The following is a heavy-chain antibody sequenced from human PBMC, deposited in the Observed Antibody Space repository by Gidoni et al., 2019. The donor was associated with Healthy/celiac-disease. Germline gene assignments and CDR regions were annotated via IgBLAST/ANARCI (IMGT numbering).Heavy chain of an antibody. V-gene: IGHV5-51*03. J-gene: IGHJ4*02. Sequence: EQSGAEVKKPGESLTISCKGSGYSLTRYWIGWVRQMPGKGLEWMGIIYPGDSDTRYSPSFQGQVTISADKSISTAYLQWSSLKASDTAVYYCAVLGYADSGWQENDYSAQGTLVTVSS. D-gene: IGHD6-19*01. CDR3: AVLGYADSGWQENDY. CDR2: IYPGDSDT. CDR1: GYSLTRYW.